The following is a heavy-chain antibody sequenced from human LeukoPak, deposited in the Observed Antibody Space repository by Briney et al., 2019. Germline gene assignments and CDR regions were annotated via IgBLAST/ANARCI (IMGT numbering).Heavy chain of an antibody. V-gene: IGHV3-23*01. CDR3: ANQQGIAVAGSGY. CDR2: ISGSGGST. CDR1: GFTFSSYA. Sequence: PGGSLRLSCAASGFTFSSYAVSWVRQAPGKGLEWVSSISGSGGSTYSADSVKGRFTISRDNSKNTLYLQMNSLRAEDTAVYYCANQQGIAVAGSGYWGQGTLVTVSS. J-gene: IGHJ4*02. D-gene: IGHD6-19*01.